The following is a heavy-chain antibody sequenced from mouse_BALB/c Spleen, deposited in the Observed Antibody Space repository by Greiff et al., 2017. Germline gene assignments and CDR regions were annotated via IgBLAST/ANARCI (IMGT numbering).Heavy chain of an antibody. D-gene: IGHD2-2*01. V-gene: IGHV5-12-2*01. J-gene: IGHJ2*01. CDR3: ARLLWLRRYCDY. CDR1: GFTFSSYT. CDR2: ISNGGGST. Sequence: EVQLVESGGGLVQPGGSLKLSCAASGFTFSSYTMSWVRQTPEKRLEWVAYISNGGGSTYYPDTVKGRFTISRDNAKNTLYLQMSSLKSEDTAMYYCARLLWLRRYCDYWGQGTTLTVSS.